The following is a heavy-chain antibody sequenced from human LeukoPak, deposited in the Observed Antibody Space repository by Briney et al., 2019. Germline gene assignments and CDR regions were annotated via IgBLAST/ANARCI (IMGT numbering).Heavy chain of an antibody. J-gene: IGHJ4*02. Sequence: ASVKVSCKVSGYTLTELSMHWVRQAPGKGLEWMGGFYPEDGETIYAQKFQGRVTMTEDTSTDTAYMELSSLRSEDTGVYYCATRPGYSGYVHYFDYWGQGTLVTVSS. CDR3: ATRPGYSGYVHYFDY. V-gene: IGHV1-24*01. CDR1: GYTLTELS. CDR2: FYPEDGET. D-gene: IGHD5-12*01.